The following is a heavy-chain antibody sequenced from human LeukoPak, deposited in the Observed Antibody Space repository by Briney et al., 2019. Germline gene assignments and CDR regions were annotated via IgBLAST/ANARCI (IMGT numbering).Heavy chain of an antibody. D-gene: IGHD3-22*01. V-gene: IGHV4-34*01. Sequence: SETLSLNCAVYGGSFSGYNWIWNRRPPGKGLEWMGEINHSGSTNYNPSLKSRVTISVDTSTNQFSLKLSSVTAADTAVYYCANRYYDSSGYYVDYWGQGTLVTVSS. CDR1: GGSFSGYN. CDR2: INHSGST. CDR3: ANRYYDSSGYYVDY. J-gene: IGHJ4*02.